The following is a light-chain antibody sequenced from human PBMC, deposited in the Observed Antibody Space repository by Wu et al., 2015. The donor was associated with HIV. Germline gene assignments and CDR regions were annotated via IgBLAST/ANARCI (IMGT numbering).Light chain of an antibody. J-gene: IGKJ2*01. CDR1: ESVSSY. CDR2: DAS. V-gene: IGKV3-11*01. CDR3: QQYNNWPLYT. Sequence: EIVLTQSPATLSLSPGERATLPCRASESVSSYLAWYQQKPGQAPRLLIYDASNRATGIPARFSGSGSGTEFTLTISSMQSEDFAVYYCQQYNNWPLYTFGQGTKLEIK.